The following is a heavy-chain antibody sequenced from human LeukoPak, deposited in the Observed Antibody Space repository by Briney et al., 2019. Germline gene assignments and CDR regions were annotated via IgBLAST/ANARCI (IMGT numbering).Heavy chain of an antibody. CDR2: IYTSGST. J-gene: IGHJ4*02. V-gene: IGHV4-4*07. Sequence: KPSETLSLTCTVSGGSISSYYWSWIRQPAGKGLEWIGRIYTSGSTNYNPSLKSRVTISVDKSKNQFSLKLSSVTAADTAVYYCARDYSYYYDSSGYSGDYWGQGTLVTVSS. CDR1: GGSISSYY. D-gene: IGHD3-22*01. CDR3: ARDYSYYYDSSGYSGDY.